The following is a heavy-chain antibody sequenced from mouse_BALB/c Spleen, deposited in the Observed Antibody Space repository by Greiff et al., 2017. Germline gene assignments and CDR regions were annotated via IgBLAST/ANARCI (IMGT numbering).Heavy chain of an antibody. V-gene: IGHV5-17*02. D-gene: IGHD2-3*01. CDR3: ARKNGYLSYYAMDY. CDR2: ISSGSSTI. J-gene: IGHJ4*01. Sequence: EVHLVESGGGLVQPGGSRKLSCAASGFTFSSFGMHWVRQAPEKGLEWVAYISSGSSTIYYADTVKGRFTISRDNPKNTLFLQMTSLRSEDTAMYYCARKNGYLSYYAMDYWGQGTSVTVSS. CDR1: GFTFSSFG.